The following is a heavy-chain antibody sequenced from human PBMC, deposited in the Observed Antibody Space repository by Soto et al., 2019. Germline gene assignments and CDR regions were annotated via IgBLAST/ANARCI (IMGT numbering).Heavy chain of an antibody. Sequence: LETLSLTCTVSCGSISSHYWSWVRQAPGKGLEWIGHIYYRGSTTYNPSLRSRSTISVDTSNNQFSLKLNSVTTADTAVYYCARDGREASGMDVWGQGTKVTVSS. V-gene: IGHV4-59*11. J-gene: IGHJ6*02. CDR3: ARDGREASGMDV. D-gene: IGHD1-26*01. CDR2: IYYRGST. CDR1: CGSISSHY.